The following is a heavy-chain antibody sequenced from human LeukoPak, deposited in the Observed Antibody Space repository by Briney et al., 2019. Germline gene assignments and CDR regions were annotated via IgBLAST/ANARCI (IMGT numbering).Heavy chain of an antibody. Sequence: ETLSLTCAVYGGSFSGYYWSWIRQPPGKGLEWIGYIYYSGSTNYNPSLKSRVTISVDTSKNQFSLKLSSVTAADTAVYYCARAPPTVVRGVIDPFDYWGQGTLVTVSS. CDR2: IYYSGST. CDR3: ARAPPTVVRGVIDPFDY. D-gene: IGHD3-10*01. CDR1: GGSFSGYY. J-gene: IGHJ4*02. V-gene: IGHV4-59*01.